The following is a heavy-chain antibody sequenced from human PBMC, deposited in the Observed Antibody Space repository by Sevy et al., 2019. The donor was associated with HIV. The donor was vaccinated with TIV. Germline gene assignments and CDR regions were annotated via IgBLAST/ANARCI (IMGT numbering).Heavy chain of an antibody. V-gene: IGHV4-31*03. J-gene: IGHJ6*02. Sequence: SETLSLTCTVSGGSISSGGYYWSWIRQHPGKGLEWIGYIYYSGSTYYNPSLKSRVTISADTSKNQFSLKLSSVTAADTAVYYCAREWCSSTSCYTGSNRMDVWGQGTTVTVSS. CDR1: GGSISSGGYY. D-gene: IGHD2-2*02. CDR3: AREWCSSTSCYTGSNRMDV. CDR2: IYYSGST.